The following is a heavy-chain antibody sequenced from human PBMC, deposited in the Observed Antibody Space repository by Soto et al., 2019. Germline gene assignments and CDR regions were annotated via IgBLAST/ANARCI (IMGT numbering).Heavy chain of an antibody. CDR3: AKEDEAFAAQQTDY. CDR1: GFTFSSYG. J-gene: IGHJ4*02. D-gene: IGHD6-6*01. CDR2: VSYDGINK. V-gene: IGHV3-30*18. Sequence: QVQLVESGGGVVEPGRSLRLSCAASGFTFSSYGMHWVRQAPGTGLAWVAVVSYDGINKYYADSVKGRFAISRDNSKNTLDLQMNSLRAEDTAVYYCAKEDEAFAAQQTDYWGQGTLVTVSS.